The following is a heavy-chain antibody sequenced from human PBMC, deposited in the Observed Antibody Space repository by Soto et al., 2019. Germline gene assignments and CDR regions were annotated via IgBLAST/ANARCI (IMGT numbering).Heavy chain of an antibody. CDR2: INHSGST. Sequence: SETLSLTCAVYGGSFSGYYWSWIRQPPGKGLEWIGEINHSGSTNYNPSLKSRVTISVDTSTSTVYMELSSLRSEDTAVYYCARTRPDEGVVVAAIANFDYWGQGTLVTVSS. CDR1: GGSFSGYY. D-gene: IGHD2-15*01. J-gene: IGHJ4*02. V-gene: IGHV4-34*01. CDR3: ARTRPDEGVVVAAIANFDY.